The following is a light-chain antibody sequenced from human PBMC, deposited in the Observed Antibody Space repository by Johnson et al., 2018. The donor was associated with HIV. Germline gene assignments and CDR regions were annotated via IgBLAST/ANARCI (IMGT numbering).Light chain of an antibody. CDR1: SSNIGNNY. V-gene: IGLV1-51*01. Sequence: QAVLTQPPSVSAAPGQKVTISCSGSSSNIGNNYVSWYQQVPGTAPKLLIYDNNKRPSVIPDRFSGSKSGTSATLGITGLQTGDEADYYCGTWDSYLTAGVFGSGTKVTVL. CDR2: DNN. J-gene: IGLJ1*01. CDR3: GTWDSYLTAGV.